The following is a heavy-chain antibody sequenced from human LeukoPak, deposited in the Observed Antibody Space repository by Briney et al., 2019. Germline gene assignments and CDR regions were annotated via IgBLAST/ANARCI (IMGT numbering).Heavy chain of an antibody. CDR2: ISYDGSNK. Sequence: GGSLRLSCAASGFTFSSYAMHWVRQAPGKGLEWVAVISYDGSNKYYADSVKGRFTISRDKSQKTLYMQTNILRAEQTAVYLCAELGITMIGGVWDKGTTVTISS. D-gene: IGHD3-10*02. V-gene: IGHV3-30*04. CDR1: GFTFSSYA. CDR3: AELGITMIGGV. J-gene: IGHJ6*04.